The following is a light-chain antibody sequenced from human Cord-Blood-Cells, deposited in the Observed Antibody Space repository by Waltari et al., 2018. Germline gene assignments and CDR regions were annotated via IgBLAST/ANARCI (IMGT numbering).Light chain of an antibody. CDR1: SSDVGGYNY. CDR3: CSYAGSYTYVV. V-gene: IGLV2-11*01. CDR2: EVS. Sequence: QSALTQPRSVSGSPGQSVTISSTGTSSDVGGYNYFSWYQQHPGKAPKPMIDEVSKRPSGVPDRFSGSKSGNTASLTISGLQAEDEADYYCCSYAGSYTYVVFGGGTKLTVL. J-gene: IGLJ2*01.